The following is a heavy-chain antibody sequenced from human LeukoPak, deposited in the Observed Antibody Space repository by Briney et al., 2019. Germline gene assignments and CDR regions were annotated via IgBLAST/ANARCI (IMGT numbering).Heavy chain of an antibody. V-gene: IGHV4-34*01. CDR1: GGSFSGYY. D-gene: IGHD3-22*01. J-gene: IGHJ4*02. CDR2: INHSGST. CDR3: ARGRRYYYWFDY. Sequence: PSETLSLTCAVYGGSFSGYYWSWIRQPPGKGLEWIREINHSGSTNYNPSLKSRVTISVDTSKNQFSLKLSSVTAADTAVYYCARGRRYYYWFDYWGQGTLVTVSS.